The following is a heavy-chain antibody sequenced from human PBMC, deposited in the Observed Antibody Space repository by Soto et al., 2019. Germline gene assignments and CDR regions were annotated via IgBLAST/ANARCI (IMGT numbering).Heavy chain of an antibody. CDR2: SSANNGNT. CDR3: ARDSRKGDYYYGMDV. V-gene: IGHV1-18*04. CDR1: GYTFTSYG. J-gene: IGHJ6*02. Sequence: GASVKVSWKASGYTFTSYGIRCVRQAPGQGLEWMGWSSANNGNTNYAQKLQGRVTMTTDTSTSTAYMELRSLRSDDTAVYYCARDSRKGDYYYGMDVWGQGTTVTVSS.